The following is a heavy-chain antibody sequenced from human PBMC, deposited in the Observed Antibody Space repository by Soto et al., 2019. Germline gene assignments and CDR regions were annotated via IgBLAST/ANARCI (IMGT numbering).Heavy chain of an antibody. D-gene: IGHD3-16*01. CDR1: GFTFSSYE. CDR3: ARGLRGDNWFDP. V-gene: IGHV3-48*03. CDR2: ISSSGSTI. J-gene: IGHJ5*01. Sequence: GGSLRLSCAASGFTFSSYEMNWVRQAPGKGLEWVSYISSSGSTIYYADSVKGRFTISRDNAKNSLYLQMNSLRAEDTAVYYCARGLRGDNWFDPWGQGTLVTVSS.